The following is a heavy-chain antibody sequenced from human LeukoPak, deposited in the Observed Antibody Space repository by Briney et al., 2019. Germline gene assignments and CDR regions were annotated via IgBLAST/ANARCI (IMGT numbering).Heavy chain of an antibody. CDR3: AKGTPYSSTSCLPMDV. CDR2: ISGSGGST. D-gene: IGHD2-2*01. Sequence: PGGSLRLSCAASGFTFSSYAMSWVRQAPGKGLEWVSAISGSGGSTYYADSVKGRFTISRDNSKNTLYLQMNSLRAEDTAVYYCAKGTPYSSTSCLPMDVWGPGTTVTVSS. J-gene: IGHJ6*02. V-gene: IGHV3-23*01. CDR1: GFTFSSYA.